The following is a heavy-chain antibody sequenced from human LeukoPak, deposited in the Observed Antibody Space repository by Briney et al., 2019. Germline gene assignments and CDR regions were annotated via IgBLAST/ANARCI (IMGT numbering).Heavy chain of an antibody. CDR2: IIPIFGTA. J-gene: IGHJ4*02. D-gene: IGHD4-11*01. CDR1: GGTFSSYA. Sequence: SVKVSCKASGGTFSSYAISWVRQTPGQGLEWMGGIIPIFGTANYAQKFQGRVTITADESTSTAYMELSSLRSEDTAVYYCATVTTVGGFDYWGQGTLVTVSS. V-gene: IGHV1-69*13. CDR3: ATVTTVGGFDY.